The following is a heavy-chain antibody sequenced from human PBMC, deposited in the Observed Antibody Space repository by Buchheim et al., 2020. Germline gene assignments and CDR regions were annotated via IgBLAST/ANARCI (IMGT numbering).Heavy chain of an antibody. CDR1: GFTFSSYW. J-gene: IGHJ6*02. D-gene: IGHD6-13*01. Sequence: EVQLVESGGGLVQPGGSLRLSCAASGFTFSSYWMSWVRQAPGKGLEWVANIKQDGSEKYYVDSVKGRFTISRDNAKNSLYLQMNSLRAEGTAVYYCARRGGYSSSWNYYYGMDVWGQGTT. CDR3: ARRGGYSSSWNYYYGMDV. V-gene: IGHV3-7*01. CDR2: IKQDGSEK.